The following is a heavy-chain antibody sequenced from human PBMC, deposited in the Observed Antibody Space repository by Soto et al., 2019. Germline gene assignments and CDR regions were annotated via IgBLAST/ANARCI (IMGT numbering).Heavy chain of an antibody. J-gene: IGHJ4*02. CDR3: ARGPAYCGGDCLGPDY. Sequence: SLTCAVYGGSFSGYYWSWIRQPPGKGLEWIGEINHSGSTNYNPSLKSRVTISVDTSKNQFSLKLSSVTAADTAVYYCARGPAYCGGDCLGPDYWGQGTLVTVSS. D-gene: IGHD2-21*02. CDR2: INHSGST. CDR1: GGSFSGYY. V-gene: IGHV4-34*01.